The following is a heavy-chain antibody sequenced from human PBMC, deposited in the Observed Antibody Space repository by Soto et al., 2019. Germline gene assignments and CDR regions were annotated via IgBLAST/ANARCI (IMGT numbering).Heavy chain of an antibody. CDR2: ISYDGTNK. CDR3: VKDRRTEAYGREV. CDR1: GFTFSSHG. D-gene: IGHD2-21*01. V-gene: IGHV3-30*18. Sequence: QVQLVESGGGVVQPGRSLRLSCAASGFTFSSHGLHWVRQAPSRGLEWVAVISYDGTNKQYGDSVKGRFTISRDDSRNTLYLQRNSLRAEDTAVDYCVKDRRTEAYGREVWGQGTTVTVSS. J-gene: IGHJ6*02.